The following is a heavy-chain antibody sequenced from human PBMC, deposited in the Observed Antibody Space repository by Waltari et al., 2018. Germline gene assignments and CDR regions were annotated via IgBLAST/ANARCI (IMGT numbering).Heavy chain of an antibody. CDR3: ARELVVVVAHLVWYYYGMDV. D-gene: IGHD2-15*01. Sequence: QVQLQQWGAGLLKPSETLSLTCAVYGGSFSGYYWSWIRQPPGQGLEWIGEINHSGSTNYNPSLKSRVTISVDTSKNQFSLKLSSVTAADTAVYYCARELVVVVAHLVWYYYGMDVWGQGTTVTVSS. CDR2: INHSGST. V-gene: IGHV4-34*01. J-gene: IGHJ6*02. CDR1: GGSFSGYY.